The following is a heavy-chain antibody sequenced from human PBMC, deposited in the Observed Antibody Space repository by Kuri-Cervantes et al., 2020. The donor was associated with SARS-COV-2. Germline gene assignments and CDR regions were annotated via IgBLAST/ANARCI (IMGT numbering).Heavy chain of an antibody. J-gene: IGHJ6*02. V-gene: IGHV1-69*02. D-gene: IGHD2-2*01. CDR3: ASFTNYYYYGLDV. Sequence: SVKVSCKASGGTFDSYPISWVRQAPGQGLEWMGRIIPFLGMSNSAQKFQGRVTITADKSTSTVYMELSSLRSEDTAVYYCASFTNYYYYGLDVWGQGTTVTVSS. CDR1: GGTFDSYP. CDR2: IIPFLGMS.